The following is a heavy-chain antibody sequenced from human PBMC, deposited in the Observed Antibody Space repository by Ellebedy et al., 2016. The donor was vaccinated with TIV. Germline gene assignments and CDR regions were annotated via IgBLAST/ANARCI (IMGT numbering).Heavy chain of an antibody. CDR2: ISYNGGFK. CDR1: GFTFSSNN. J-gene: IGHJ4*02. CDR3: ARGSGDLPFDY. V-gene: IGHV3-30-3*01. Sequence: GESLKISCAASGFTFSSNNMHWVRQAPGKGLEWVAVISYNGGFKYHADSVKGRFSISRDNSKNTLYLQMNSLRSEDTAVYYCARGSGDLPFDYWGQGTLVTVSS. D-gene: IGHD4-17*01.